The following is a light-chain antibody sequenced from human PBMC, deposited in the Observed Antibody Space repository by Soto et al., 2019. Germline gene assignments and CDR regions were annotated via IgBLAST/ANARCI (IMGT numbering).Light chain of an antibody. J-gene: IGKJ1*01. CDR1: QNISSW. V-gene: IGKV1-5*01. CDR3: QHYKAFSPWT. Sequence: DIKMTQSPSALSAYVGDRVTITCRASQNISSWLAWYQQKPGKAPKSLIYDASSLESGVPSRLSGSGSGTEFTLTISNLQPDDSATYYCQHYKAFSPWTFGQGTKV. CDR2: DAS.